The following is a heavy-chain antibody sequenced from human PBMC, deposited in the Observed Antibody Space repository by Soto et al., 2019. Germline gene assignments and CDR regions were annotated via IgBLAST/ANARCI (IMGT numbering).Heavy chain of an antibody. Sequence: QVQLQESGPGLVKPSGTLSLTCAVSGGSISSSDWWSWAHQPPGKGLEWIGEIHHSGSAHYNPSLTSRVAMSVDKSKNQFSVKLTSVTAADTAVYYCARKQWLHWFDPWGQGTLVTVSS. CDR2: IHHSGSA. CDR3: ARKQWLHWFDP. V-gene: IGHV4-4*02. D-gene: IGHD6-19*01. J-gene: IGHJ5*02. CDR1: GGSISSSDW.